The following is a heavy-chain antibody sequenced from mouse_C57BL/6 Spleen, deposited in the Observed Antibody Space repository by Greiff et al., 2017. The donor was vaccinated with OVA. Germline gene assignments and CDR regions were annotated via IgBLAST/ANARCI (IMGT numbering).Heavy chain of an antibody. D-gene: IGHD2-5*01. J-gene: IGHJ4*01. V-gene: IGHV1-69*01. CDR3: ARGYYSNPSYAMDY. CDR2: IDPSDSYT. Sequence: QVHVKQPGAELVMPGASVKLSCKASGYTFTSYWMHWVKQRPGQGLEWIGEIDPSDSYTNYNQKFKGKSTLTVDKSSSTAYMQLSSLTSEDSAVYYCARGYYSNPSYAMDYWGQGTSVTVSS. CDR1: GYTFTSYW.